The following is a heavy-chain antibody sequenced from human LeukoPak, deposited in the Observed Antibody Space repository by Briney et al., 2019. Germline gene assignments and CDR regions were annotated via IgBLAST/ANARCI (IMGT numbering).Heavy chain of an antibody. CDR3: AKGAGGFSYYNWFDP. J-gene: IGHJ5*02. V-gene: IGHV4-39*07. Sequence: SETLSLTCTVSGGSISSSSYYWGWIRQPPGKGLEWIGSVYYSGYTYYNPSLKSRVTISVDTSKNQFSLKLASVTAADTAIYYCAKGAGGFSYYNWFDPWGQGTLVTVSS. CDR2: VYYSGYT. CDR1: GGSISSSSYY. D-gene: IGHD5-18*01.